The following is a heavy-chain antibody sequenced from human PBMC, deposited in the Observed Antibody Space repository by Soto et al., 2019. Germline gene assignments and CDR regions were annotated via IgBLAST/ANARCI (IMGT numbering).Heavy chain of an antibody. CDR3: ARDGYPGEKDRYLR. Sequence: EVQLVESGGGLVKPGGSLRLSCAASGFNFSSDSMNWVRQAPGKGLEWVSSISSSSSYIYYADSVKGRFTISRDNAKNALYLQMNSLRAEDTAVYYCARDGYPGEKDRYLRWCQGTLVTVSS. D-gene: IGHD3-16*01. CDR1: GFNFSSDS. J-gene: IGHJ4*02. V-gene: IGHV3-21*01. CDR2: ISSSSSYI.